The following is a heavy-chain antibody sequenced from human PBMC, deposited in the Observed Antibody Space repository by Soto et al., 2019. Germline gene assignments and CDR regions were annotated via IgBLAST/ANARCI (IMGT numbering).Heavy chain of an antibody. CDR1: GGTFSSYA. Sequence: QVQLVQSGAEVKKPGSSVKVSCKASGGTFSSYAISWVRQAPGQGLEWMGGIIPIFGTANYAQKFQGRVTITADESTSTAYMELSSLRSEDTAVYYCARMWCSSTSCYSDYYYGMDVWGKGPTVPVSS. D-gene: IGHD2-2*01. J-gene: IGHJ6*04. CDR2: IIPIFGTA. CDR3: ARMWCSSTSCYSDYYYGMDV. V-gene: IGHV1-69*01.